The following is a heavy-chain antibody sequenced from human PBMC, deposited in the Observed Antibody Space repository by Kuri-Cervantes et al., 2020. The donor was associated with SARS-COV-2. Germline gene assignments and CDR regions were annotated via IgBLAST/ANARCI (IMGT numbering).Heavy chain of an antibody. CDR1: GFTFSGSA. CDR2: IRSKANSYAT. CDR3: TRHEWDERWTPMWNYYYMDV. D-gene: IGHD1-1*01. J-gene: IGHJ6*03. Sequence: GESLKISCAASGFTFSGSAMHWVRQASGKGLEWVGRIRSKANSYATAYAASVKGRFTISRDDSKNTAYLQMNSLKTEDTAVYYCTRHEWDERWTPMWNYYYMDVWGKGTTVTVSS. V-gene: IGHV3-73*01.